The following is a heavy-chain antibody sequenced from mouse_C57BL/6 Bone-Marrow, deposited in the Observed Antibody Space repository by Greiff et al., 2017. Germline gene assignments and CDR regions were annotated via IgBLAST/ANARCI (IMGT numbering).Heavy chain of an antibody. D-gene: IGHD1-1*02. CDR1: GFNIKDDY. V-gene: IGHV14-4*01. CDR3: TTLWYFDY. J-gene: IGHJ2*01. Sequence: VQLKQSGAELVRPGASVKLSCTASGFNIKDDYMHWVKRRPEQGLEWIGWIDPENGDTEYASQFQGKATITADTSSNTAYLQLSSLTSEDTAVYYCTTLWYFDYWGQGTTLTVSS. CDR2: IDPENGDT.